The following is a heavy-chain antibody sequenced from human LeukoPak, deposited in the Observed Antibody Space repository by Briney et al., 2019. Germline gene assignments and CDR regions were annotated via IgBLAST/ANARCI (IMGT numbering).Heavy chain of an antibody. CDR1: GGTFSSYA. CDR3: ARGLPFRSSSSVIDY. J-gene: IGHJ4*02. D-gene: IGHD6-6*01. V-gene: IGHV1-8*03. CDR2: MNPNSGNT. Sequence: GASVKVSCKASGGTFSSYAISWVRQATGQGLEWMGWMNPNSGNTGYAQKFQGRVTITRNTSISTAYMELSSLRSEDTAVYYCARGLPFRSSSSVIDYWGQGTLVTVSS.